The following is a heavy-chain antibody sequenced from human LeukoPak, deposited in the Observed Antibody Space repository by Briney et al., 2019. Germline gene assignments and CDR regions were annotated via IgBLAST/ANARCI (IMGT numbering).Heavy chain of an antibody. J-gene: IGHJ6*03. CDR3: ATEATSPDYNYYMDV. V-gene: IGHV4-59*01. Sequence: SETLSLTCTVSGGSLSSYYWSWIRQPPGKGLEWFGYIYYSGSTNYNPSLKSRVTISVDTSKNQFSLKLSSVTAADTAVYYCATEATSPDYNYYMDVWGKGTTVTVSS. CDR1: GGSLSSYY. D-gene: IGHD2-2*01. CDR2: IYYSGST.